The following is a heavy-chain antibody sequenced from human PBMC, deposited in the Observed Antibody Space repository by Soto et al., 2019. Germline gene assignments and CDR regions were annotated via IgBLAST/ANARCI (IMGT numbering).Heavy chain of an antibody. V-gene: IGHV4-39*01. CDR3: ARHGSY. J-gene: IGHJ4*02. Sequence: SETLSLTCSVSGVSISNTSYYWGWIRQTPGKGLEWVGTIYFSGSTFYNPSLKSRVTISIDTSKNQFSLRLSSVTAADTAVYYCARHGSYWGQGTLVTVSS. CDR1: GVSISNTSYY. CDR2: IYFSGST.